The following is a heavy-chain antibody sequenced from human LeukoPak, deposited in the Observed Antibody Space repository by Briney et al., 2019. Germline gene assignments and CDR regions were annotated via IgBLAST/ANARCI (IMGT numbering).Heavy chain of an antibody. CDR3: ARSADCSSTSCSYDY. CDR2: IDTAGNT. Sequence: GGSLRLSCAASEFTFSNYDMHWVRQATGKGLEWVSTIDTAGNTWYPDSVKGRFTISRDNAKNSLCLQMNSLRAEDTAVYYCARSADCSSTSCSYDYWGQGALVTVSS. V-gene: IGHV3-13*01. J-gene: IGHJ4*02. CDR1: EFTFSNYD. D-gene: IGHD2-2*01.